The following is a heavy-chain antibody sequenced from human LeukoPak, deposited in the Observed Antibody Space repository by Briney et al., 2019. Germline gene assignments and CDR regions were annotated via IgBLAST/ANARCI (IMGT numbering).Heavy chain of an antibody. CDR1: GDSISSTCYY. D-gene: IGHD6-13*01. J-gene: IGHJ4*02. V-gene: IGHV4-39*07. Sequence: PSETLSLTCSVSGDSISSTCYYWAWIRQPPGKGLEWIGSIHYSGSTYYNPSLKSRVTLSVDTSKNQFSLKLSSVTAADTAVYYCARERAAAGDSWGQGTLVTVSS. CDR3: ARERAAAGDS. CDR2: IHYSGST.